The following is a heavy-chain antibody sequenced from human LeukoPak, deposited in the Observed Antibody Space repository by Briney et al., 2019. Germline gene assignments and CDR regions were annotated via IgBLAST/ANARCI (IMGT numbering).Heavy chain of an antibody. Sequence: GSLRLSCTASGFIFNKYWMTWVRQTPGKGLEWVANIRTDGGEMHYDDSVKGRFTIFRDNAKNALYLLMNSLRAEDTAVYYCARDQLYCGGPTCYRTGDDSWGQGTLVTVSS. CDR1: GFIFNKYW. D-gene: IGHD2-2*02. J-gene: IGHJ4*02. CDR2: IRTDGGEM. CDR3: ARDQLYCGGPTCYRTGDDS. V-gene: IGHV3-7*01.